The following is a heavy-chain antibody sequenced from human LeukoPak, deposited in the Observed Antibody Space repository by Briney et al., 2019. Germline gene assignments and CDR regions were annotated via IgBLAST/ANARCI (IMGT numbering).Heavy chain of an antibody. CDR2: IYHSGST. CDR1: GGSISSYY. Sequence: KPSETLSLTCTVSGGSISSYYWSWIRQPAGKGLEWIGSIYHSGSTYYNPSLKSRVTISVDTSKNQFSLKLSSVTAADTAVYYCARGRYGGSDYWGQGTLVTVSS. V-gene: IGHV4-4*07. CDR3: ARGRYGGSDY. J-gene: IGHJ4*02. D-gene: IGHD4-23*01.